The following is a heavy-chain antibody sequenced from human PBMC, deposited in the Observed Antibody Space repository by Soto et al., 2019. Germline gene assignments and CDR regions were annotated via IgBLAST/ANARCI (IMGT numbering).Heavy chain of an antibody. Sequence: EVQLVESGGGLVKPGGSLRLSCAASGFTFSSYSMNWVRQAPGKGLEWVSSISSSSSYIYYADSVKGRFTISRDNAKNSLYLQMNSLRAEDTAVYYCARDCREKSLAATRFRASTWFDYWGQGTLVTVSS. CDR2: ISSSSSYI. CDR1: GFTFSSYS. J-gene: IGHJ4*02. CDR3: ARDCREKSLAATRFRASTWFDY. V-gene: IGHV3-21*01. D-gene: IGHD2-15*01.